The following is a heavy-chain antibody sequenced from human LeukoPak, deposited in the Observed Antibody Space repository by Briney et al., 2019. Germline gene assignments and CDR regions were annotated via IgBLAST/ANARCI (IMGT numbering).Heavy chain of an antibody. J-gene: IGHJ4*02. CDR3: AKGAEIDH. CDR2: MTGPDDAA. Sequence: GGSLRLSCAASVVNFNNFAMSWVRQAPGKGFEWASAMTGPDDAASYAESVKGRFTITRDYSKSMVFLQMNSVRVEDTAIHYCAKGAEIDHWGQGTLVTVSS. V-gene: IGHV3-23*01. CDR1: VVNFNNFA.